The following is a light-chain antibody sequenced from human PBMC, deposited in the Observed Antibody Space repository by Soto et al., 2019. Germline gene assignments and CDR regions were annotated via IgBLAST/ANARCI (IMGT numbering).Light chain of an antibody. V-gene: IGLV2-14*01. CDR1: SSDVGGYNY. Sequence: QSLLTQPASVSGSPGQSITISCTGTSSDVGGYNYVSWYQQHPGKAPKLMIYDVTNRPSWVSNRFSGSKSGNTASLTISGLQAEDEADYYCSSYTSSFTLFVFGAGTKLTVL. CDR2: DVT. J-gene: IGLJ1*01. CDR3: SSYTSSFTLFV.